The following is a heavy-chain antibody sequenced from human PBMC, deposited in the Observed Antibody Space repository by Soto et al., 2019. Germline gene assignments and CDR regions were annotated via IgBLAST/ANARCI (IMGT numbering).Heavy chain of an antibody. CDR1: GGSINTFY. CDR2: IFSSGST. CDR3: AREGSYSAYNFAHGIQLWSFDF. J-gene: IGHJ4*02. D-gene: IGHD5-12*01. V-gene: IGHV4-4*07. Sequence: SETLSLTCTVSGGSINTFYWSWVRQPAGKGLEWIGRIFSSGSTSFNPALESRVAMSVDTSKNHFSLTLSSVTAADMAVYYCAREGSYSAYNFAHGIQLWSFDFWGQGALVTVSS.